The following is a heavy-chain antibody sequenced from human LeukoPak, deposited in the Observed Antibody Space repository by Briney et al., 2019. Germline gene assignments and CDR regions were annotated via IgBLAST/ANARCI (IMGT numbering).Heavy chain of an antibody. CDR3: ARRTRGSSGGYFDY. D-gene: IGHD1-26*01. CDR2: ISYDGSNK. J-gene: IGHJ4*02. CDR1: GFTFSSYA. Sequence: GRSLRLSCAASGFTFSSYAMHWVRQASGKGLEWVAVISYDGSNKYYADSVKGRFTISRDNSKNTLHVQMNSLRAEDTAVYYCARRTRGSSGGYFDYWGQGTLVAVYS. V-gene: IGHV3-30*04.